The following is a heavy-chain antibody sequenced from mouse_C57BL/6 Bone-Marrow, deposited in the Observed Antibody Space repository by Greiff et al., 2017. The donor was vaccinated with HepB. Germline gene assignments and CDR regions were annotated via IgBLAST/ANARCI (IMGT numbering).Heavy chain of an antibody. V-gene: IGHV1-82*01. J-gene: IGHJ1*03. Sequence: SGPELVKPGASVKISCKASGYAFSSSWMNWVKQRPGKGLEWIGRIYPGDGDTNYNGKFKGKATLTADKSSSTAYMQLSSLTSADSAVYFCARENWGYFDVWGTGTTVTVSS. CDR1: GYAFSSSW. D-gene: IGHD4-1*01. CDR3: ARENWGYFDV. CDR2: IYPGDGDT.